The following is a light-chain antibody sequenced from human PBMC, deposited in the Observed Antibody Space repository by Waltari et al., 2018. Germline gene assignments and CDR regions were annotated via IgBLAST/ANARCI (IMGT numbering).Light chain of an antibody. CDR1: SNAVGGFNY. V-gene: IGLV2-14*03. J-gene: IGLJ3*02. CDR3: SSYAGSNTLEV. CDR2: DVS. Sequence: QSALTQPASASASPGKPTTISCPGTSNAVGGFNYAAWYQQHPDKAPKLMIYDVSNPPSGVSNRFSGSKSGNTASLTISGLQAEDEADYYCSSYAGSNTLEVFGGGTKLTVL.